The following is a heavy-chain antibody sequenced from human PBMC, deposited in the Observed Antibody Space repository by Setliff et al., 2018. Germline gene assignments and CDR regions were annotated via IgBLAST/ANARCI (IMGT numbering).Heavy chain of an antibody. J-gene: IGHJ6*03. D-gene: IGHD3-10*01. CDR3: ARGSRFGTIVYRGDYYLDV. CDR1: GDTFSTYA. V-gene: IGHV7-4-1*02. CDR2: INTNTGNP. Sequence: VASVKVSCKGSGDTFSTYAIIWMRQAPGQGLEWMGWINTNTGNPSYAQGFTGRFVFSLDTSVSTAYLQISSLKAEDTAIYYCARGSRFGTIVYRGDYYLDVWGKGTTVTGSS.